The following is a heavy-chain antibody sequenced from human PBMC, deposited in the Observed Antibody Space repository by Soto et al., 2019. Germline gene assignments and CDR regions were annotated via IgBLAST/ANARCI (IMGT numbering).Heavy chain of an antibody. CDR2: IYYSGST. V-gene: IGHV4-39*02. CDR3: AKEGGLSGSYYISSSYYFDY. CDR1: GGSISSSGFH. J-gene: IGHJ4*02. Sequence: SETLSLTWTVSGGSISSSGFHWGWIRQPPGKGLEWIGSIYYSGSTYYSPSLKSRVTISVDTSKNQFSLKLSSVTAADTAVYYCAKEGGLSGSYYISSSYYFDYWGQGTLVTVSS. D-gene: IGHD1-26*01.